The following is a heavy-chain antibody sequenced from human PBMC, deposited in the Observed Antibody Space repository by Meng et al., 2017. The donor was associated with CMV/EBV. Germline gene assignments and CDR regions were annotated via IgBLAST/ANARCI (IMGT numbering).Heavy chain of an antibody. D-gene: IGHD4-17*01. V-gene: IGHV1-46*01. Sequence: ASVKVSCKTSGYTFTRFHMHWVRQAPGQGLGWMGKIIPSSGSTTYAPRFQGRVTMTRDTSTSTVYMELNSLRSEDTAVYSCARDYGDYVFDYWGQGTLVTVSS. J-gene: IGHJ4*02. CDR1: GYTFTRFH. CDR3: ARDYGDYVFDY. CDR2: IIPSSGST.